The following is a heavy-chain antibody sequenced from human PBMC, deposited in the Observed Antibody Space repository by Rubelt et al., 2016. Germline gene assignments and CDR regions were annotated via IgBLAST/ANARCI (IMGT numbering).Heavy chain of an antibody. D-gene: IGHD5-18*01. J-gene: IGHJ4*02. Sequence: QVQLVQSGAEVKKPGASVKVSCKASGYTFTSYAMHWVRQAPGQRLEWMGWINAGNGNTNDSQKFQGRVTITRDTSASTAYMELSSLRSEDTAVYYCARNGGTAMADYWGQGTLVTVSS. CDR1: GYTFTSYA. V-gene: IGHV1-3*01. CDR3: ARNGGTAMADY. CDR2: INAGNGNT.